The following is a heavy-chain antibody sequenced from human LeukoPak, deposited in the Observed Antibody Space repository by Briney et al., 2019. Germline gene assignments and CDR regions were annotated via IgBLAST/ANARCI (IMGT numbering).Heavy chain of an antibody. D-gene: IGHD6-13*01. V-gene: IGHV3-21*01. Sequence: PGGSLRLSCAASGFTFSSYSMNWVRQTPRKGLEWVSSISSSSSYIYYADSVKGRFTISRDNAKNSLYLQMNSLRAEDTAVYYCARLVADSSTLYYFDYGGQGTLVTVSS. CDR1: GFTFSSYS. CDR2: ISSSSSYI. J-gene: IGHJ4*02. CDR3: ARLVADSSTLYYFDY.